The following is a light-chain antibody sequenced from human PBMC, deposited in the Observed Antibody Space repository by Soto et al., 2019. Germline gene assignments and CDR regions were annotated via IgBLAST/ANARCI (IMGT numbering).Light chain of an antibody. J-gene: IGKJ1*01. CDR2: DAS. CDR3: LQDYDYLWT. V-gene: IGKV1-6*01. Sequence: AIQMARSPWSPCASVGGSITTTCRASQDIRSDLGWYQQKPGRAPKLLIYDASSLQGGVPSRFSGSGSGTDFTLTISSLQPEDFATYYCLQDYDYLWTFGQGTKVDIK. CDR1: QDIRSD.